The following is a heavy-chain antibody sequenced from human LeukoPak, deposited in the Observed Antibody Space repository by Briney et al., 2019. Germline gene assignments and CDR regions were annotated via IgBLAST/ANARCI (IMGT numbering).Heavy chain of an antibody. CDR1: GDSISSYY. J-gene: IGHJ4*02. Sequence: SETLSLTCPFSGDSISSYYWRWIRQPPGKGLEWLGYIYYSGTTNYNPSLKSRLTMSLDTSKNHLSLRLSSATAADTAVYYCARHHWLRPFDYWGQGTLVTVSS. CDR3: ARHHWLRPFDY. CDR2: IYYSGTT. D-gene: IGHD5-12*01. V-gene: IGHV4-59*08.